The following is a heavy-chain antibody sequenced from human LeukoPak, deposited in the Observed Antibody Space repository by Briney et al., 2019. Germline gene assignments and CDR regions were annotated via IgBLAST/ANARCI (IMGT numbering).Heavy chain of an antibody. V-gene: IGHV1-46*01. CDR1: GYTVTRNF. Sequence: ASVKVSCKASGYTVTRNFMHWVRQAPGQGLEWMGIINPSGGSTSYAQKFQGRVTMTRDMSTSTDYMELSSLRSEDTAVYYCAREILRFDIWGQGTMVTVSS. J-gene: IGHJ3*02. CDR2: INPSGGST. CDR3: AREILRFDI.